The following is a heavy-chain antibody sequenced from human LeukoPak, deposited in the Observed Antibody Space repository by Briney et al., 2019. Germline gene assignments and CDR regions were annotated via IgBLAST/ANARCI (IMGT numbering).Heavy chain of an antibody. CDR1: GGSISSSSYY. CDR2: IYYSGST. CDR3: AKSRSGSANWALQIFDN. D-gene: IGHD1-1*01. J-gene: IGHJ4*02. Sequence: SETLSLTCTVSGGSISSSSYYWGWIRQPPGKGLEWIGSIYYSGSTYYNPSLKSRVTISVDTSKNQFSLKLSSVTAADTAVYFCAKSRSGSANWALQIFDNWGQGTLVTVSS. V-gene: IGHV4-39*07.